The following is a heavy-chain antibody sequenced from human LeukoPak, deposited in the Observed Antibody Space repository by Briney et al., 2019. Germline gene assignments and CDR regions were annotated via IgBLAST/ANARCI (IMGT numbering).Heavy chain of an antibody. J-gene: IGHJ4*02. V-gene: IGHV3-74*01. D-gene: IGHD6-19*01. CDR3: ARERTSGWDAFDF. CDR2: INSVGSST. Sequence: PGRSLRLSCAASGFTFSSFWMHWVRQAPGKWLVWVSRINSVGSSTSYADSVKGRFTISRDNAKNTLYLQMNSLRAEDTAVYYCARERTSGWDAFDFWGQGTLVTVSS. CDR1: GFTFSSFW.